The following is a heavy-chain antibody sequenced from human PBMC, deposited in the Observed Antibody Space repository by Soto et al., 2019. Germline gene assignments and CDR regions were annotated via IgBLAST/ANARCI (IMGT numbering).Heavy chain of an antibody. D-gene: IGHD6-13*01. V-gene: IGHV4-39*01. CDR3: ARGVIIAAAEIDD. J-gene: IGHJ4*02. CDR1: GGSISNTSYY. Sequence: SETLSLTCTVSGGSISNTSYYWGWIRQPPGKGLEWIGSIYYSGSTFSNPSLKSRVTISVDTSKNQFSLRLNSVTAADTAVYYCARGVIIAAAEIDDWGQGTLVTVSS. CDR2: IYYSGST.